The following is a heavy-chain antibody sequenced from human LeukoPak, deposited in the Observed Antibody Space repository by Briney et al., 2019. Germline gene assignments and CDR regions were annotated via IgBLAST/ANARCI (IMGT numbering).Heavy chain of an antibody. CDR2: IYYSGST. Sequence: SETLSLTCTVSGGSISSYYWSWIRQPPGKGLEWIGYIYYSGSTSYNPSLKSRVTISVDTSKNQFSLKLSSVTAADTAVYYCARIIVVPAAKAAFDIWGQGTMVTVSS. J-gene: IGHJ3*02. V-gene: IGHV4-59*01. CDR3: ARIIVVPAAKAAFDI. CDR1: GGSISSYY. D-gene: IGHD2-2*01.